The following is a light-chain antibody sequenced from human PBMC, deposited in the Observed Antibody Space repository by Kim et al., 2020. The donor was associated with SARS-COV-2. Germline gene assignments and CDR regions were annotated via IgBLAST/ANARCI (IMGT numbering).Light chain of an antibody. V-gene: IGLV3-19*02. CDR2: GKD. CDR3: NSWDTSGVV. Sequence: SSELTQDPAVSVALGQTVRITCQGDNLRTYYANWYQQKSGQAPICVIYGKDNRPSGIPDRFSGSRSGNTASLTITGAQAADEADYCCNSWDTSGVVFGGGTQLTVL. CDR1: NLRTYY. J-gene: IGLJ2*01.